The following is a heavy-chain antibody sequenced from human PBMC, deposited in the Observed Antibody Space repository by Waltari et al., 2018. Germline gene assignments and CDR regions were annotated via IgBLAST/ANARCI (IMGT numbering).Heavy chain of an antibody. V-gene: IGHV3-30*04. CDR3: ARPRTAVAGNYFDY. Sequence: QVQLVESGGGVVQPGRSLRVSCAASGFTFSSYALHWVRQAPGKGLEWVAVISYDGSNKYYVDSVKGRFTISRDNSKNTLYLQMNSLRAEDTAVYYCARPRTAVAGNYFDYWGQGTLVTVSS. CDR2: ISYDGSNK. J-gene: IGHJ4*02. CDR1: GFTFSSYA. D-gene: IGHD3-10*01.